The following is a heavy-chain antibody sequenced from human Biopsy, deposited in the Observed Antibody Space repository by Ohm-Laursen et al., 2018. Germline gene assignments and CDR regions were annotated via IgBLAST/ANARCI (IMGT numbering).Heavy chain of an antibody. CDR1: GYTFNDYF. V-gene: IGHV1-2*02. CDR3: ARDRMTDVFGGPTRTDVFDS. J-gene: IGHJ4*02. Sequence: SVKVSCKASGYTFNDYFIHWARQSPGQGLQWMGWVHPNSGATNSAEKFRGRVTLTRDTSIGAVYIELRRLKSDDAAVYYCARDRMTDVFGGPTRTDVFDSWGQGTPVTVSS. CDR2: VHPNSGAT. D-gene: IGHD3-10*01.